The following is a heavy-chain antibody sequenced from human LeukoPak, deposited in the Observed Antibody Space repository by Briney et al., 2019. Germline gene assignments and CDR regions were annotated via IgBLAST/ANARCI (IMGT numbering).Heavy chain of an antibody. CDR2: ISSSSSYI. D-gene: IGHD3-22*01. J-gene: IGHJ4*02. Sequence: GGSLRLSCAASGFTFSSYGMNWVRQAAGKGLEWVSFISSSSSYIYYADSVKGRFTISRDNAKNSLYLQMISLRAEDTAVYYCARDLRSSGYYAFDYWGQGTLVTVSS. CDR1: GFTFSSYG. V-gene: IGHV3-21*01. CDR3: ARDLRSSGYYAFDY.